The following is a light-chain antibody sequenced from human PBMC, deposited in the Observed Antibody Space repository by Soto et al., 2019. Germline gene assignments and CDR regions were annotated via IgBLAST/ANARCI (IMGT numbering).Light chain of an antibody. V-gene: IGLV1-40*01. J-gene: IGLJ2*01. CDR1: SSNIGAGYG. Sequence: QSVLTQPPSVSGAPGQRVTISCTGRSSNIGAGYGVHWYQQLPGTAPKLLLYGNTNRPSGVPDRFSGSKSGTSASLAITGLQAEDEADYYCQSYDSSLSGSVFGGGTKLTVL. CDR2: GNT. CDR3: QSYDSSLSGSV.